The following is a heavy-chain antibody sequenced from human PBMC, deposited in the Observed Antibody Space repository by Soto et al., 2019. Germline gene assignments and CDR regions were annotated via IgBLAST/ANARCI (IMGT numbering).Heavy chain of an antibody. J-gene: IGHJ6*03. D-gene: IGHD3-10*01. CDR3: ARPYYGSSNKYYYYMDV. CDR2: IYHSGST. Sequence: PSETLSLTCTVSGGSISGGGYYWSWIRQHPGKGLEWIGYIYHSGSTNYNPSLKSRVTISVDTSKNQFSLKLSSVTAADTAVYYCARPYYGSSNKYYYYMDVWGKGTTVTVSS. V-gene: IGHV4-31*03. CDR1: GGSISGGGYY.